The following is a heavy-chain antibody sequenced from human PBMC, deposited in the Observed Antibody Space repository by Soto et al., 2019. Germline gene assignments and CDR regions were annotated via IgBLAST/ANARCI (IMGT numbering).Heavy chain of an antibody. V-gene: IGHV1-3*01. J-gene: IGHJ4*02. D-gene: IGHD1-1*01. CDR3: ARDRVGTNWNVGSVDY. Sequence: QVQLVQSGAEVKKPGASVKVSCKASGYTFTSYAMHWVRQAPGQRLEWMGWINAGNGNTKYSQKFQGRVTITRDTSASTAYMELSSLRSEDTAVYYCARDRVGTNWNVGSVDYWGQGTLVTVSS. CDR2: INAGNGNT. CDR1: GYTFTSYA.